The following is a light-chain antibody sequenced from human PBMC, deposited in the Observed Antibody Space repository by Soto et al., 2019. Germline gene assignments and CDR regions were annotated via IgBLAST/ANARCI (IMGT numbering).Light chain of an antibody. Sequence: IQMTQSPSSLSASIVDRVTITCQASQDITNYLNWYQQKPREAPKLLIYDASNLGRGVPSRFTGSGSGTNFTFTIFSLEPEDIATDYCQQYDTVPLSFGPGTKVDIK. CDR2: DAS. CDR3: QQYDTVPLS. J-gene: IGKJ3*01. CDR1: QDITNY. V-gene: IGKV1-33*01.